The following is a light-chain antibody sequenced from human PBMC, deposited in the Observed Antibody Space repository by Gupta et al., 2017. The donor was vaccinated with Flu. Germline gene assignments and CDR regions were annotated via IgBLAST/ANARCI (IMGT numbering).Light chain of an antibody. J-gene: IGLJ3*02. Sequence: KLTFTLTSGHSNLVTAWHQHQPEEGPRQFMNLNTYDRRDKWDGIPDRFSRSSSGDARPLSISSLQSEGEADHYCQTWASSIHEVFGGGTKVTVL. CDR1: SGHSNLV. CDR3: QTWASSIHEV. V-gene: IGLV4-69*01. CDR2: LNTYDRR.